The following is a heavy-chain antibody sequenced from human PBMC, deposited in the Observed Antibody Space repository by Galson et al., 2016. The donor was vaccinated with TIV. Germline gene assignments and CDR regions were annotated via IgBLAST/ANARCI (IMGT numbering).Heavy chain of an antibody. V-gene: IGHV5-51*01. J-gene: IGHJ4*02. CDR2: IYPGASDT. D-gene: IGHD6-19*01. CDR3: ATLSSGWPNYFDN. CDR1: GYRFSDYW. Sequence: QSGAEVKKPGESLKISCRGSGYRFSDYWIGWVRQTPEEGLEWMGVIYPGASDTTYSPSFQGQVTISADKSINTAYLQWNRLKASDTAIYFCATLSSGWPNYFDNWGQGTQVIVSS.